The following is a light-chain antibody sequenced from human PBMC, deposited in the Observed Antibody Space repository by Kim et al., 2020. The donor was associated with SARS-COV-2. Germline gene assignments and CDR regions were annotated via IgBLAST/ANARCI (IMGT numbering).Light chain of an antibody. CDR1: QSISDW. V-gene: IGKV1-5*03. Sequence: SASVGDRGTITCRASQSISDWLAWYQQKPGKAPKLLIYAASTLESGVPSRFSGSGSGTEFTLTISSLQPDDFATYYCQQYDNYGTFGQGTKVDIK. CDR3: QQYDNYGT. CDR2: AAS. J-gene: IGKJ1*01.